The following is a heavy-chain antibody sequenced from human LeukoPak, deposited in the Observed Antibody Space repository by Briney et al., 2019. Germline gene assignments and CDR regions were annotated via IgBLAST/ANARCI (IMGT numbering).Heavy chain of an antibody. CDR3: ARNLEGVDY. Sequence: GRSLRLSCAASGFTFSRYGMHWVRQAPGKGLEWLAIILSDGRNEYYADSVRGRFTISRDDSKNTLYLQMNSLRAEDTAVYYCARNLEGVDYWGQGTLVTVSS. V-gene: IGHV3-33*01. CDR1: GFTFSRYG. D-gene: IGHD3-3*01. CDR2: ILSDGRNE. J-gene: IGHJ4*02.